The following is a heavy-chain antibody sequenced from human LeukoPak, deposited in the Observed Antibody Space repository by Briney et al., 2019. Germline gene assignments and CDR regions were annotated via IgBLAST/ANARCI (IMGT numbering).Heavy chain of an antibody. Sequence: PGGSLRLSCAASGFTFDDYAMHWVRQAPGKGLEWVSGISYNSDTIAYADSVKGRFTISRDNAKNSLYLQMNSLRDGDTAVYYCVRGGIQVSGIDAFDIWGQGTMVTVSS. V-gene: IGHV3-9*01. CDR2: ISYNSDTI. D-gene: IGHD5/OR15-5a*01. CDR3: VRGGIQVSGIDAFDI. CDR1: GFTFDDYA. J-gene: IGHJ3*02.